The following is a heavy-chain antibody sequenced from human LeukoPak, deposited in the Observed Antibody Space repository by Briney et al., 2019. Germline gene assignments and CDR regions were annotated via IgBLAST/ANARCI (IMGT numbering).Heavy chain of an antibody. Sequence: PGGSLRLSCAASGFTFSSYGMHWVRQAPGKGLEWVAVIWYDGSNKYYADSVKGRFTISRDNSKNTVYLQMNSLRAEDTAVYYCAKEGGYSYGDFDYWGQGTLVTVSP. CDR2: IWYDGSNK. D-gene: IGHD5-18*01. V-gene: IGHV3-30*02. CDR1: GFTFSSYG. CDR3: AKEGGYSYGDFDY. J-gene: IGHJ4*02.